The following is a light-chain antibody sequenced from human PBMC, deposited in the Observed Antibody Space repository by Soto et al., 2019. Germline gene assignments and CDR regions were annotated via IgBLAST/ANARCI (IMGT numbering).Light chain of an antibody. CDR2: AAS. J-gene: IGKJ5*01. Sequence: EIVMTQSPATLSVSPGDRATLSCRASESVTSSLAWYQQKPGQPPRLLIYAASTRAADVPARFSGGGSETEFTLTISSLQSEDFAVYYCQQYNNWPRTFGQGTRLEIK. V-gene: IGKV3-15*01. CDR3: QQYNNWPRT. CDR1: ESVTSS.